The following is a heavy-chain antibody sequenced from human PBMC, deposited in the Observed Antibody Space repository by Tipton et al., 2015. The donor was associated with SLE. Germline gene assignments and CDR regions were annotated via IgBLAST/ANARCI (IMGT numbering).Heavy chain of an antibody. D-gene: IGHD3-22*01. V-gene: IGHV4-31*03. J-gene: IGHJ5*02. CDR1: GGSISSGGYY. CDR2: IYYSGST. Sequence: TLSLTCTVSGGSISSGGYYWSWIRQHPGKGLEWIGYIYYSGSTYYNPSLKSRVTMSVDTSKNQFSLKLSSVTAADTAVYYCARDRDDSSGSLFDPWGQGTLVTVSS. CDR3: ARDRDDSSGSLFDP.